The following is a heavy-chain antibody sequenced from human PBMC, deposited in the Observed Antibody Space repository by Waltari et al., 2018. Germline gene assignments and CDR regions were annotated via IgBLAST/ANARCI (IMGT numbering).Heavy chain of an antibody. CDR2: IIPIFGTA. V-gene: IGHV1-69*01. Sequence: QVQLVQSGAEVKKPGSSVKVSCKASGGTFSSYAISWVRQAPGQGLEWMGGIIPIFGTANYAQKFQGRVTITADESTSTAYMELSSLRSEDTAVYYCARMGAGSHQEYGGYRFERYFDYWGQGTLVTVSS. J-gene: IGHJ4*02. CDR3: ARMGAGSHQEYGGYRFERYFDY. CDR1: GGTFSSYA. D-gene: IGHD5-12*01.